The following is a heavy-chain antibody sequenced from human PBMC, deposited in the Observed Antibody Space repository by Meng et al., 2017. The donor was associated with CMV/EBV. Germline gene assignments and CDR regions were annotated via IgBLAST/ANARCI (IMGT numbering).Heavy chain of an antibody. V-gene: IGHV3-21*01. CDR1: GFTFSSYS. CDR2: ISSSSSYI. D-gene: IGHD2-2*01. Sequence: ETLSLTCAASGFTFSSYSMNWVRQAPGKGLEWVSSISSSSSYIYYADSVKGRFTISRDNAKNSLYLQMNSLRAEDTAVYYCARVNIVVVPAAIDGSSFSYNGMDVWGQGTTVTVSS. J-gene: IGHJ6*02. CDR3: ARVNIVVVPAAIDGSSFSYNGMDV.